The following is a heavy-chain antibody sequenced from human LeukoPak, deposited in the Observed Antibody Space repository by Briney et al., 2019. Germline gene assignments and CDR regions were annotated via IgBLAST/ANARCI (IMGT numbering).Heavy chain of an antibody. Sequence: GGSLRLSCAASGSTFSHAWMSWVRQAPGKGLEWVGRIKNKADGGTTDYAAPVKGRFTISRDDSKDTLFLQMNSLKAEDTGVYYCAVVNYGSGSYPLGYWGQGTLVTVSS. V-gene: IGHV3-15*01. CDR1: GSTFSHAW. J-gene: IGHJ4*02. CDR3: AVVNYGSGSYPLGY. CDR2: IKNKADGGTT. D-gene: IGHD3-10*01.